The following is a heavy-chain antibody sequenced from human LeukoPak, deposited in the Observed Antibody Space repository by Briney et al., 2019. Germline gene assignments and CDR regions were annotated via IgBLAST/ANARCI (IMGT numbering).Heavy chain of an antibody. CDR2: ISGSGGST. D-gene: IGHD2-2*01. Sequence: GGSLRLSCAASGFTFSSYAMSWVRQAPGKGLEWVSAISGSGGSTYYADSVKGRFTISRDNSKNTLYLQMNSLRAEDTAVYYCARDKGIVVVPAAMNYYYYGMDVWGQGTTVTVSS. CDR1: GFTFSSYA. J-gene: IGHJ6*02. V-gene: IGHV3-23*01. CDR3: ARDKGIVVVPAAMNYYYYGMDV.